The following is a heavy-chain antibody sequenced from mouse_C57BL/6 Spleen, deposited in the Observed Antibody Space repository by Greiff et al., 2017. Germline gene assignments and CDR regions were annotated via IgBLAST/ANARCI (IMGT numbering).Heavy chain of an antibody. V-gene: IGHV1-82*01. J-gene: IGHJ2*01. CDR3: AREGLGPYFYY. CDR2: IYPGDGDT. D-gene: IGHD4-1*01. Sequence: VQLQQSGPELVKPGASVKISCKASGYAFSSSWMNWVKQRPGKGLEWIGRIYPGDGDTNYNGKFKGKATLTADKSSSTAYMQLSSLSSEDSAVSFCAREGLGPYFYYWGQGTTLTVSS. CDR1: GYAFSSSW.